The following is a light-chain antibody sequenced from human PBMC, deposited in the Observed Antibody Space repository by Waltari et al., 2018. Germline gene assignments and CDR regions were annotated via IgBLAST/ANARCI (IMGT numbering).Light chain of an antibody. CDR3: SSYTASRHYV. J-gene: IGLJ1*01. Sequence: QSALTQPASVSGSPGQSITISCTGTSSDVGAYDYVSWYQQYPGKAPQLVIHDVSSRPSATSDHFSGSKSGNTASLIIAGLQADDEADYYCSSYTASRHYVFGTGTKVTVL. CDR2: DVS. V-gene: IGLV2-14*03. CDR1: SSDVGAYDY.